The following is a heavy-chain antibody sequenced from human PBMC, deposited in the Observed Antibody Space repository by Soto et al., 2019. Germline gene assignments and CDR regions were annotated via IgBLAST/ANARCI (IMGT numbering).Heavy chain of an antibody. J-gene: IGHJ4*02. CDR3: ARGGHVVVVTAALDY. D-gene: IGHD2-21*02. CDR1: GDTFTDYY. Sequence: QVQLMQSGAEVKKPGASVKVSCKASGDTFTDYYIHWVRQAPGQGLEWMGTVNPSGGHTTYAQHFLGRVTXPXGXAXRTLCMELTCLTYEDTAVYYCARGGHVVVVTAALDYWGQGTLVTVSS. CDR2: VNPSGGHT. V-gene: IGHV1-46*01.